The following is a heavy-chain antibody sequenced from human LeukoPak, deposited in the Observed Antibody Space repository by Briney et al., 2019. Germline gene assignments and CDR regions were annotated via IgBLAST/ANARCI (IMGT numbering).Heavy chain of an antibody. Sequence: PGGSLRLSCAASGFTFSSYSMNWVRQAPGKGLEWVSSISSSSSYIYYAGSVKGRFTISRDNAKNSLYLQMNSLRAEDTAVYYCAKGSYGTDYWGQGTLVTVSS. J-gene: IGHJ4*02. CDR2: ISSSSSYI. CDR1: GFTFSSYS. V-gene: IGHV3-21*01. D-gene: IGHD1-26*01. CDR3: AKGSYGTDY.